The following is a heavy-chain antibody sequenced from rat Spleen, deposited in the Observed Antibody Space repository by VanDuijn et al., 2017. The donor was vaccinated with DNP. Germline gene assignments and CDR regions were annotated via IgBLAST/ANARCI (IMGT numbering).Heavy chain of an antibody. Sequence: QVQLRESGPGLVQPSQTLSLTCTVSGFSLTSYDVHWVRQPPGKGLEWIAAISSGGNTYYNPPLKSRLSISRDTSKSQVFLKMNSLQTEDTATYFCARNNYFDYWGQGVMVTVSS. CDR1: GFSLTSYD. V-gene: IGHV2S12*01. CDR3: ARNNYFDY. J-gene: IGHJ2*01. CDR2: ISSGGNT.